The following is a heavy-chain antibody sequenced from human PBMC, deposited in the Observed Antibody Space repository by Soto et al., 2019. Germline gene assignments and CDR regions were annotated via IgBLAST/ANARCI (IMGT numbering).Heavy chain of an antibody. CDR2: INPTSGGT. Sequence: QVQLLQSGAEVKKPGASVKVSCKASGYTVTGNYMHWVRQAPGQGLEWMALINPTSGGTNYAQKFQGRVTLTRDTSIRTAYLEQSRLRSEDMALYYCARGYCSSIGCSHYFDSWGQGTLVPVSS. D-gene: IGHD2-2*01. J-gene: IGHJ4*02. V-gene: IGHV1-2*02. CDR3: ARGYCSSIGCSHYFDS. CDR1: GYTVTGNY.